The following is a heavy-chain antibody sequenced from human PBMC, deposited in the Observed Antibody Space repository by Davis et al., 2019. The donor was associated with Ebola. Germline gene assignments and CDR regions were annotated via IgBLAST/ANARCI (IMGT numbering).Heavy chain of an antibody. D-gene: IGHD3-3*01. CDR3: ARSGLSFGVVKYHYGMDV. V-gene: IGHV3-23*01. J-gene: IGHJ6*04. Sequence: GGSLRLSCAASGFTFSSYSMNWVRQAPGKGLEWVAALSVTGGHSFYADSVKGRFTISRDNSKKTMYLQMNSLRAEDTAVYYCARSGLSFGVVKYHYGMDVWGKGTTVTVFS. CDR2: LSVTGGHS. CDR1: GFTFSSYS.